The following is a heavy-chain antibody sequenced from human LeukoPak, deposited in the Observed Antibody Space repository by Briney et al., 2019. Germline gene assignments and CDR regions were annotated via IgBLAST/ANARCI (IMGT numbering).Heavy chain of an antibody. D-gene: IGHD3-10*01. Sequence: GGSLRLSCAASGFNFSSYAMSWVRQAPGRGLEWVSSITGSGGTMHHADSVKGRFTISRDNSKNTLYLQMNSLRAEDTAVYHCAKSSRGGGYYDYYYYYMDVWGKGTTVTISS. CDR1: GFNFSSYA. J-gene: IGHJ6*03. V-gene: IGHV3-23*01. CDR2: ITGSGGTM. CDR3: AKSSRGGGYYDYYYYYMDV.